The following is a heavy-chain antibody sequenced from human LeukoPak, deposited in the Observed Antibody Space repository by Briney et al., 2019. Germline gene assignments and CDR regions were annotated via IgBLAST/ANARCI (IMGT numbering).Heavy chain of an antibody. D-gene: IGHD3-3*01. CDR2: IIPIFGTA. CDR3: ARESGYDFWSGYSLNLDY. V-gene: IGHV1-69*13. CDR1: GGTFSSYA. J-gene: IGHJ4*02. Sequence: SVKVSCKASGGTFSSYAISWVRQAPGQGLERMGGIIPIFGTANYAQKFQGRVTITADESTSTAYMELSSLRSEDTAVYYCARESGYDFWSGYSLNLDYWGQGTLVTVSS.